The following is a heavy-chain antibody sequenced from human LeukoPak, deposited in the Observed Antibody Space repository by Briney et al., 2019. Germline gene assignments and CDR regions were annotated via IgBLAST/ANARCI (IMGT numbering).Heavy chain of an antibody. CDR1: GFTFSSYW. J-gene: IGHJ4*02. CDR3: ARAFGYNSDFFDY. V-gene: IGHV3-74*01. CDR2: INGDGSST. D-gene: IGHD5-24*01. Sequence: GGSLRLSCAASGFTFSSYWMHRVRQAPGKGLVWVSRINGDGSSTRYADSVKGRFTISRDNAKDTLYLQMNSLRAEDTAVYYCARAFGYNSDFFDYWGQGTLVTVSS.